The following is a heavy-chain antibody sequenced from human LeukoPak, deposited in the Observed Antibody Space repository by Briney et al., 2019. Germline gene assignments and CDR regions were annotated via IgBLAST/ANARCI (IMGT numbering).Heavy chain of an antibody. CDR1: GFTFSSYW. J-gene: IGHJ6*02. CDR2: IKQDGSEK. CDR3: AREGCSSTSCYYYGMDV. D-gene: IGHD2-2*01. V-gene: IGHV3-7*01. Sequence: GGSLRLSCAASGFTFSSYWMSWVRQAPGKGLEWVANIKQDGSEKYYVDSVKGRFTISRDNAKNSLYLQMNSLRAGDTAVYYCAREGCSSTSCYYYGMDVWGQGTTVTVSS.